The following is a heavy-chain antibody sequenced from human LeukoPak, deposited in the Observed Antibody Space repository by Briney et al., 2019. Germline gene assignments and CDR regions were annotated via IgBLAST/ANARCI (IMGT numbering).Heavy chain of an antibody. J-gene: IGHJ4*02. CDR1: GYSFTTYW. CDR3: ARHKYYFDDSGYCFND. D-gene: IGHD3-22*01. Sequence: GESLKISCKGSGYSFTTYWIGWVRQMPGKGLEWMGVIYPGASDTKYNPSFQGQVTISADKSITTAYLQWSSLKASDTAMYYCARHKYYFDDSGYCFNDWGQGTLVTVST. CDR2: IYPGASDT. V-gene: IGHV5-51*01.